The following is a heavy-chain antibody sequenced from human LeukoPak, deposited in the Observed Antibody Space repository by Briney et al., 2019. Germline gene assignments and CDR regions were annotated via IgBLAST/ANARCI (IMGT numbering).Heavy chain of an antibody. J-gene: IGHJ4*02. D-gene: IGHD5-24*01. Sequence: GSLRLSCAASGFTVSSNYMSWVRQAPGKGLEWVSVIYSGGSTYYADSVKGRFTISRDNSKNTLYLQMNSLRAEDTAVYYCARGSRNGYWEYYFDYWGQGTLVTVSS. V-gene: IGHV3-53*01. CDR2: IYSGGST. CDR1: GFTVSSNY. CDR3: ARGSRNGYWEYYFDY.